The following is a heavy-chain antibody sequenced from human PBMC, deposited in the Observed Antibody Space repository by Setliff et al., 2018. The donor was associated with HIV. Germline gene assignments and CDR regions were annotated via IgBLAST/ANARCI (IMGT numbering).Heavy chain of an antibody. CDR2: ISTNNDNT. D-gene: IGHD3-22*01. CDR3: ARHASTWYYDTSGPHFDY. CDR1: GYTFTKYG. J-gene: IGHJ4*02. Sequence: ASVKVSCKASGYTFTKYGISWVRQAPGQGLEWMGWISTNNDNTNYAQKLQGRVTMTTDTSTSTAYMELRSLRSDDTAVYYCARHASTWYYDTSGPHFDYWGQGTLVTVSS. V-gene: IGHV1-18*01.